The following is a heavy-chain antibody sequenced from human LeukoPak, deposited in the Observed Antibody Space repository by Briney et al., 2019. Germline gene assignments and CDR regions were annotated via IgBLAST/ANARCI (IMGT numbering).Heavy chain of an antibody. CDR1: GFTFSSYG. CDR2: IRYDGSNK. CDR3: AKVCSGSSTSCPVDY. D-gene: IGHD2-2*01. J-gene: IGHJ4*02. Sequence: GGSLRLSCAASGFTFSSYGMHWVRQAPGKGLEWVAFIRYDGSNKYYADSVKGRFTISRDNSKNTLYLQMNSLRAEDTAVYYCAKVCSGSSTSCPVDYWGQGTLVTVSS. V-gene: IGHV3-30*02.